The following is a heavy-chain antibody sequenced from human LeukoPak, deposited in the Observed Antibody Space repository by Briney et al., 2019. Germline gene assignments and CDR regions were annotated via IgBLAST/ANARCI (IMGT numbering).Heavy chain of an antibody. CDR1: GFTFSSYA. Sequence: PGGSLRLSCAASGFTFSSYAMHWVRQAPGKGLEWVAAISYDGSNKYYADSVKGRFTISRDNSKNTLYLQMNSLRAEDTAVYYCAKNLGIAAAGGPAALFDYWGQGTLVTVSS. J-gene: IGHJ4*02. CDR2: ISYDGSNK. D-gene: IGHD6-13*01. CDR3: AKNLGIAAAGGPAALFDY. V-gene: IGHV3-30*04.